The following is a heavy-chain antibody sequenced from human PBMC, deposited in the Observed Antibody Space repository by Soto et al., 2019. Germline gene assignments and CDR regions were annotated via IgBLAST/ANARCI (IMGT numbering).Heavy chain of an antibody. CDR3: ARGVMSRPRSALEL. CDR2: INNDGSTT. V-gene: IGHV3-74*01. Sequence: GGSLRLSCAASGFTFSNYWMHWVRQAPGKGLVWVSRINNDGSTTGYADSVKGRLTVSRDNAKNTLYLQLNSLRVDDTAIYYCARGVMSRPRSALELWGQGNLVTVSS. CDR1: GFTFSNYW. J-gene: IGHJ4*02. D-gene: IGHD6-6*01.